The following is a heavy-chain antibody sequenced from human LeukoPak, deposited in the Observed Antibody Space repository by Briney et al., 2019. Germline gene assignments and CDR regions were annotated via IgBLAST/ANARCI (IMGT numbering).Heavy chain of an antibody. CDR2: ISAYNGNT. D-gene: IGHD6-19*01. V-gene: IGHV1-18*01. Sequence: ASVKVSCKASGYTFTSYGISWGRQAPGQGLEWMGWISAYNGNTNYAQKLRGRVTMTTDTSTSTAYMELRSLRFDDTAVYYCARATSVYEQWQDYWGQGTLVTVSS. CDR3: ARATSVYEQWQDY. J-gene: IGHJ4*02. CDR1: GYTFTSYG.